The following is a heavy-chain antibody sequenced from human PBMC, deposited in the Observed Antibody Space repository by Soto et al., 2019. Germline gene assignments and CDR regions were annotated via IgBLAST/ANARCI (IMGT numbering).Heavy chain of an antibody. Sequence: QVQLVQSGAEVKQPGSSVKVSCKASRGALSSYAITWVRQAPGQGLDWMGRVIPIYGTPNYAQKFQGRLSLTVDASKSTAYLELSGLRSEDTAVYFCASAGSREINRGAFGIWGQGTMVTVSS. J-gene: IGHJ3*02. CDR3: ASAGSREINRGAFGI. CDR2: VIPIYGTP. CDR1: RGALSSYA. V-gene: IGHV1-69*18.